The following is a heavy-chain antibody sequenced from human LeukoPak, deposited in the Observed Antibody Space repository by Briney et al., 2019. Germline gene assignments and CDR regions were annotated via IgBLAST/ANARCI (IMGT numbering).Heavy chain of an antibody. D-gene: IGHD3-9*01. J-gene: IGHJ4*02. V-gene: IGHV2-5*02. CDR3: EHLLYYDILRGFDY. CDR1: GFSLSTRGVG. Sequence: SGPTLVKPTSTLTLTCTFSGFSLSTRGVGVGWIRQTPGKALEWLSLTYWDDDKPYSPSLKSGLTITKDSSKTQVVLTTTNMDPADTATYYCEHLLYYDILRGFDYWGQGTLVTVSS. CDR2: TYWDDDK.